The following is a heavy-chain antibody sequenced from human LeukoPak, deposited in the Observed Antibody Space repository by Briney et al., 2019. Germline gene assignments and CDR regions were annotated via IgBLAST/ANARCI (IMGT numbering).Heavy chain of an antibody. CDR3: ARSPPLGGSAFDI. CDR2: ISSSGSTI. J-gene: IGHJ3*02. D-gene: IGHD3-16*01. CDR1: GFTFSDYY. V-gene: IGHV3-11*04. Sequence: AGGSLRLSCAASGFTFSDYYMSWIRQAPGKGLEWVSYISSSGSTIYYADSVKGRFTISRDNAKNSLYLQMNSLRAEDTAVYYCARSPPLGGSAFDIWGQGTMVTVSS.